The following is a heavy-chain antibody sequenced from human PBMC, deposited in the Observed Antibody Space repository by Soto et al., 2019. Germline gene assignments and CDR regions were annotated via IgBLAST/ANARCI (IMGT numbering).Heavy chain of an antibody. D-gene: IGHD6-19*01. CDR2: ISGSGDST. J-gene: IGHJ4*02. Sequence: GESLRLSCSASGFTFSSYAMSWVRQAPGKGLEWVSAISGSGDSTYYADSVKGRFTISRDNSKNTLYLQMNGLRAEDTAVYYCAKSCTGGWYSSCFDYWGQGTLVTVSS. V-gene: IGHV3-23*01. CDR3: AKSCTGGWYSSCFDY. CDR1: GFTFSSYA.